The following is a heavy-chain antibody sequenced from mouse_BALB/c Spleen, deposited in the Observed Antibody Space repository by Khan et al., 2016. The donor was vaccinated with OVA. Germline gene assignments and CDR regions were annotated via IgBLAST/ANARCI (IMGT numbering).Heavy chain of an antibody. CDR3: ARQGVYYGISYYFDY. CDR1: GFTFSSYG. J-gene: IGHJ2*01. Sequence: DVQLVESGGDLVKPGGSLKLSCAASGFTFSSYGMSWFRQTPDKRLEWVATISSGGSYTYYPDSVKGRFTISRDNAKNTLYLQMSSLKSEDTAMYYCARQGVYYGISYYFDYWGQGTTLTVSS. CDR2: ISSGGSYT. V-gene: IGHV5-6*01. D-gene: IGHD1-1*01.